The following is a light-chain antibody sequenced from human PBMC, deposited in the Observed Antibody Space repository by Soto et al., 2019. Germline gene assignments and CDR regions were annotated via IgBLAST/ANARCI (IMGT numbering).Light chain of an antibody. J-gene: IGLJ1*01. Sequence: QSALTQPPSVSGSPGQSVTISCTGTSSDVGSNDRVSWYQQPPGAAPKLMIYEVTNRPSGVPDRFSGSKSVNTASLTISGLQAEDVADYYCTLYTRSTTIVFGTGTKLTVL. CDR1: SSDVGSNDR. CDR2: EVT. V-gene: IGLV2-18*01. CDR3: TLYTRSTTIV.